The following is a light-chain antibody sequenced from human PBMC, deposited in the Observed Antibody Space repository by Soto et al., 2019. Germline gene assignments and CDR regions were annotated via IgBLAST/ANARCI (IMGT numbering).Light chain of an antibody. J-gene: IGKJ3*01. CDR2: AAS. V-gene: IGKV1-39*01. CDR3: QQSYTTLFT. Sequence: DIPMTQSPSSLSASVGDRVTITCRASQSISNFLNWYQQKPGKAPKLLIYAASSLQSGVPSRFSGSGSGTEFTLTISSLQPEDFATYSCQQSYTTLFTFGPGTNVDI. CDR1: QSISNF.